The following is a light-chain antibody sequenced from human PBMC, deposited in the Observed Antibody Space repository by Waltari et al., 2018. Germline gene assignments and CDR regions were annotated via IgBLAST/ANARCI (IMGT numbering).Light chain of an antibody. CDR2: GIN. CDR1: GSNPGAGYY. V-gene: IGLV1-40*01. CDR3: QSYDTSLSVV. J-gene: IGLJ2*01. Sequence: QSVMTQPPSVSGAPGQRVTIPCTGSGSNPGAGYYVHWYQQIPGKAPKLLIYGINNRPSGVPARFSGSQSGTSASLAITGLQADDEADYYCQSYDTSLSVVFGGGTKLTVL.